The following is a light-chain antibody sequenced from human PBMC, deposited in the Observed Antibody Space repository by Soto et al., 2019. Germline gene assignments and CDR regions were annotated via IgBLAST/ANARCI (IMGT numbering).Light chain of an antibody. CDR1: QSISSW. Sequence: DIQMTQSPSTLSASVGDRVTITCRASQSISSWLAWYQQKPGKAPELLIYDASSLESGVPSRFSGSGSGTEFTLTISSLQPDDFETYYCQQYNSYPWTFGQGTKVDI. CDR2: DAS. V-gene: IGKV1-5*01. CDR3: QQYNSYPWT. J-gene: IGKJ1*01.